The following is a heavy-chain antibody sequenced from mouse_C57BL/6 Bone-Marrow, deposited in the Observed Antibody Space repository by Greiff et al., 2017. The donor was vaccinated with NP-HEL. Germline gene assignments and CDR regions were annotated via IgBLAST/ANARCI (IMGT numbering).Heavy chain of an antibody. CDR1: GYTFTSYW. CDR3: AGRQLRLRGYFDY. V-gene: IGHV1-64*01. D-gene: IGHD3-2*02. J-gene: IGHJ2*01. CDR2: IHPNSGST. Sequence: QVQLQQPGAELVKPGASVKLPCKASGYTFTSYWMHWVKQRPGQGLEWIGMIHPNSGSTNYNEKFKSKATLTVDKSSSTAYMQLSSLTSEDSAVYYCAGRQLRLRGYFDYWGQGTTLTVSS.